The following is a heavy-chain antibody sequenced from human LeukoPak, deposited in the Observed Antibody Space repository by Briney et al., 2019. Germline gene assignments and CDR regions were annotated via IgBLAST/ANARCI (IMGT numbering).Heavy chain of an antibody. CDR3: ARGRGCSSTSCYAHYYYYMDV. V-gene: IGHV4-34*01. Sequence: PSETLSLTCAVYGGSFSGYYWSWIRQPPGKGLEWIGEINHSGSTNYNPSLKSRVTISVDTSKNQFFLKLSSVTAADTAVYYCARGRGCSSTSCYAHYYYYMDVWGKGTTVTVSS. D-gene: IGHD2-2*01. CDR2: INHSGST. J-gene: IGHJ6*03. CDR1: GGSFSGYY.